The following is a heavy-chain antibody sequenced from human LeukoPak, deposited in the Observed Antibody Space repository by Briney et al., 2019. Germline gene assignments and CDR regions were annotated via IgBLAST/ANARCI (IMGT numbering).Heavy chain of an antibody. CDR3: ARDPNDYGGNSYAFDY. Sequence: GSLRLSCAASGFTFSSYSMNWVRQAPGKGLEWVSYISSSSSTIYYADSVKGRFTISRDNAKNSLYLQMNSLRAEDTAVYYCARDPNDYGGNSYAFDYWGQGTLVTVSS. CDR1: GFTFSSYS. CDR2: ISSSSSTI. D-gene: IGHD4-23*01. J-gene: IGHJ4*02. V-gene: IGHV3-48*01.